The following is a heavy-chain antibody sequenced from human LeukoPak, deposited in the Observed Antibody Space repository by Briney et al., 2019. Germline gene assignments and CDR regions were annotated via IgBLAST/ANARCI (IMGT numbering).Heavy chain of an antibody. CDR2: INSDGSST. Sequence: PGGSLRLSCAASGFTFSSYWMHWVRQAPGKGLVWVSRINSDGSSTSYADSVKGRFTISRDNGKNTLYLQMNSLRAEDTAVYYCAREFPLWFGEPGWFDPWGQGTLVTVSS. D-gene: IGHD3-10*01. J-gene: IGHJ5*02. CDR1: GFTFSSYW. V-gene: IGHV3-74*01. CDR3: AREFPLWFGEPGWFDP.